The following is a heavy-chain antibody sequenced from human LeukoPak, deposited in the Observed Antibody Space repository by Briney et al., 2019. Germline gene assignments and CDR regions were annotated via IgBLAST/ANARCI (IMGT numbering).Heavy chain of an antibody. CDR1: GFTVSGNY. V-gene: IGHV3-53*01. Sequence: GGSLRLSCAASGFTVSGNYMSWVRLAPGKGLEWVSLISAANIAYYADSVKGRFTISRDNAKNTLYLQMNSLRAEDTAVYYCARKRFRDDFWSGYHGGAFDIWGQGTMVTVSS. J-gene: IGHJ3*02. CDR2: ISAANIA. D-gene: IGHD3-3*01. CDR3: ARKRFRDDFWSGYHGGAFDI.